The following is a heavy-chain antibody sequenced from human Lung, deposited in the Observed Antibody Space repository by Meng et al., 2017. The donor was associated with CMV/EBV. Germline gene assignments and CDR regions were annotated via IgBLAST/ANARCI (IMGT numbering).Heavy chain of an antibody. CDR1: GFTFSSYW. J-gene: IGHJ4*02. Sequence: GGSLRLSCAASGFTFSSYWMNWVRQAPGKGLEWVANIKQDGSEEYYVNAVQGRVTISRDNVKNSLYLQMNRLRAEDTAVYYCARDPSGGSYHFDYWGQGTLVTVSS. V-gene: IGHV3-7*01. D-gene: IGHD1-26*01. CDR2: IKQDGSEE. CDR3: ARDPSGGSYHFDY.